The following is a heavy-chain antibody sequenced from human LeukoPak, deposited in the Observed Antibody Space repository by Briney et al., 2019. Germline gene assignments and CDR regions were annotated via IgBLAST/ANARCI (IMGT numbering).Heavy chain of an antibody. D-gene: IGHD3-22*01. J-gene: IGHJ4*02. Sequence: GESLKISCKGSGYSFTSYWIGWVRQMPGKGLEWMGIIYPGDSDTRYSPSFQGQVTISADKSISTAYLQWSSLKASDTAMYYCASSGNYYDSSGPPYYWGQGTLVPVSS. CDR2: IYPGDSDT. CDR1: GYSFTSYW. V-gene: IGHV5-51*01. CDR3: ASSGNYYDSSGPPYY.